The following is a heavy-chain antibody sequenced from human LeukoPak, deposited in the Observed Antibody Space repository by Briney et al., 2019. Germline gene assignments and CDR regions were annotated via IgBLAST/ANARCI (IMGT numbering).Heavy chain of an antibody. CDR1: GFTFSSYA. J-gene: IGHJ4*02. V-gene: IGHV3-23*01. D-gene: IGHD4-17*01. Sequence: GGSLRLSCAASGFTFSSYAMSWVRQAPGKGLEWVSLISGNGDNTYYADSVKGRFTISRDNSKNTLYLQMDSLRAEDTAVYYCANEIRPNDYWGQGTQVTVSS. CDR3: ANEIRPNDY. CDR2: ISGNGDNT.